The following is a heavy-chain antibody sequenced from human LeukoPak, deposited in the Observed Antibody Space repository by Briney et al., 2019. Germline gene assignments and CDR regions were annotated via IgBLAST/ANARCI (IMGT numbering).Heavy chain of an antibody. CDR1: GGTFSSYA. CDR2: IIPILGIA. CDR3: ARVGEGYSYGDYYGMDV. J-gene: IGHJ6*02. V-gene: IGHV1-69*04. Sequence: SVKVSCKASGGTFSSYAISWVRQAPGQGLEWMGRIIPILGIANYAQKFQGRVTITADKSTSTAYMELSSLGSEDTAVYYCARVGEGYSYGDYYGMDVWGQGTTVTVSS. D-gene: IGHD5-18*01.